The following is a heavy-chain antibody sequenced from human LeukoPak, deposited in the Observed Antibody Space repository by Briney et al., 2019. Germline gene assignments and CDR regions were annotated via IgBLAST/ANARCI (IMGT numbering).Heavy chain of an antibody. V-gene: IGHV4-31*03. J-gene: IGHJ3*01. CDR3: ARDRGDWGSFDF. D-gene: IGHD7-27*01. Sequence: PSETLSLTCTVSGGSISSGGYYWSWIRQHPGKGLEWIGYIAYGRNTSYNPSLKSRATLSLDTSKRQFSLRLSSVAAADTAIYYCARDRGDWGSFDFWGQGTMVTVSS. CDR2: IAYGRNT. CDR1: GGSISSGGYY.